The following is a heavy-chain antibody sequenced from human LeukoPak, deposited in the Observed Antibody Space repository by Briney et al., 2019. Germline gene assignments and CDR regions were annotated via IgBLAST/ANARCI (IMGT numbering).Heavy chain of an antibody. Sequence: GGSLRLSCAAPGFTFSSYAMSWVRQAPGKGLEWVSAISGSGGSTYYADSVKGRFTISRDNSKNTLYLQMNSLRAEDTAVYYCAKTLRYFDWLSPVDYWGQGTLVTVSS. V-gene: IGHV3-23*01. D-gene: IGHD3-9*01. J-gene: IGHJ4*02. CDR2: ISGSGGST. CDR3: AKTLRYFDWLSPVDY. CDR1: GFTFSSYA.